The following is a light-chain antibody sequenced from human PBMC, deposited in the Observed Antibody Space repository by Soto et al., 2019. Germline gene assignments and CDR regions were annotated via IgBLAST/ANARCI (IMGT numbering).Light chain of an antibody. J-gene: IGKJ1*01. Sequence: EVVMTQSPATLSVSPGERATVSCRASQTISGNLAWYQQRPGQAPRLLMYGASTRATGIPARFSGSGSGTQFTLTISSLQFEDFAVYHCQLYNNWHPCTFGQWTNVELK. V-gene: IGKV3-15*01. CDR1: QTISGN. CDR2: GAS. CDR3: QLYNNWHPCT.